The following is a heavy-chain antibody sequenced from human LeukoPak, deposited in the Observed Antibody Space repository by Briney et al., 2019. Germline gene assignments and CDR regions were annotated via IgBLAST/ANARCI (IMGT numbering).Heavy chain of an antibody. CDR1: GFTFSSYS. Sequence: GGSLRLSCAASGFTFSSYSMNWVRQAPGKGLEWVSFISSSSSYIYYADSMKGRFTISRDNAKNSLYLQMNSLRAEDTAVYYCASQTPRRLPIAVADYFDYWGQGTLVTVSS. J-gene: IGHJ4*02. CDR3: ASQTPRRLPIAVADYFDY. CDR2: ISSSSSYI. D-gene: IGHD6-19*01. V-gene: IGHV3-21*01.